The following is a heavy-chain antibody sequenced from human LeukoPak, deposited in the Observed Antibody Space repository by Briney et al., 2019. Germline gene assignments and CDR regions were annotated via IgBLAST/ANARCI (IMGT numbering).Heavy chain of an antibody. CDR2: ISGSGGST. Sequence: GGSLRLSCAASGFTFSSYAMSWVRQAPGKGLEWVSAISGSGGSTYYADSAKGRFTISRDNSKNTLYLQMNSLRAEDTAIYYCAKSQGSSGWYNYYYGMDVWGQGTTVTVSS. V-gene: IGHV3-23*01. D-gene: IGHD6-19*01. CDR1: GFTFSSYA. CDR3: AKSQGSSGWYNYYYGMDV. J-gene: IGHJ6*02.